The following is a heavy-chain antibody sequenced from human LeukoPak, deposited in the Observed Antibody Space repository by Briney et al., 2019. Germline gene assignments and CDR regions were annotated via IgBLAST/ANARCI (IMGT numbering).Heavy chain of an antibody. Sequence: GGSLRLSCAASGFTFSNYWMYWVRQTPGKGLVWVSNINSDGDSTNYADSVKGRFTISRDNSKNTLYLQMNSLRAEDTAIYYCAKRAEGKNYYCSSTSCYLDYWGQGTLVTVSS. CDR3: AKRAEGKNYYCSSTSCYLDY. V-gene: IGHV3-74*01. CDR1: GFTFSNYW. J-gene: IGHJ4*02. CDR2: INSDGDST. D-gene: IGHD2-2*01.